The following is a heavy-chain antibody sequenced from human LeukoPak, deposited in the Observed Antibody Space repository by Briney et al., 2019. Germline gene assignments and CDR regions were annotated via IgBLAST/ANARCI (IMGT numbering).Heavy chain of an antibody. CDR2: INPHSGGT. CDR3: AREGVIGDGYNFFDY. CDR1: GYTFICYY. D-gene: IGHD5-24*01. V-gene: IGHV1-2*02. Sequence: GASVKVSRKASGYTFICYYMHWVRQAPGQGLEWMGWINPHSGGTNSEQNFQGRVTMSRDTSISTVYMELSRLRSDDTALYYCAREGVIGDGYNFFDYWGQGTLVTVSS. J-gene: IGHJ4*02.